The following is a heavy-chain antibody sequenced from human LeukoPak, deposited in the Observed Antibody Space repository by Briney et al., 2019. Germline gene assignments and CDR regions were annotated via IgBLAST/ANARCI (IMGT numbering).Heavy chain of an antibody. CDR1: GYTFISYP. J-gene: IGHJ4*02. CDR3: ARVGGSWPFDY. Sequence: GASVKVSCKASGYTFISYPMHWVRQAPGQRLEWMGWIDTGNGNTKYSQKFQDRVTITRDTSANTAYMELSSLRSEDTAVYFCARVGGSWPFDYWGQGSLVTVPS. V-gene: IGHV1-3*04. CDR2: IDTGNGNT. D-gene: IGHD6-13*01.